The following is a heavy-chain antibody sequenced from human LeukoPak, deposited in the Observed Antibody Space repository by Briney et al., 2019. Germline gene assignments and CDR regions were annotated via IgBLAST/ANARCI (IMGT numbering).Heavy chain of an antibody. CDR1: GYTFTSYY. D-gene: IGHD4-23*01. CDR2: INPSGGST. CDR3: AREGGGNSGEILNWFDP. J-gene: IGHJ5*02. V-gene: IGHV1-46*01. Sequence: ASVKVSCKASGYTFTSYYMHWVRQAPGQGLEWMGLINPSGGSTSYAQKFQGRVTMTRDMSTSTVYMELSSLRSEDTAVYYCAREGGGNSGEILNWFDPWGQGTLVTVSS.